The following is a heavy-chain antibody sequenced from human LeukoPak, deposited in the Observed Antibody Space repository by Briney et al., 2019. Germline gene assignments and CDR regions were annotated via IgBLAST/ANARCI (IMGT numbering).Heavy chain of an antibody. CDR2: IYYSGST. D-gene: IGHD1-26*01. CDR3: ARDSRELHYYGMDV. J-gene: IGHJ6*02. CDR1: GGSISSYY. V-gene: IGHV4-59*01. Sequence: PSETLSLTCTVSGGSISSYYWSWIRQPPGKGLEWIGYIYYSGSTNYNPSLKSRVTISVDTSKNQFSLKLSSVTAADTAVYYCARDSRELHYYGMDVWGQGTTVTVSS.